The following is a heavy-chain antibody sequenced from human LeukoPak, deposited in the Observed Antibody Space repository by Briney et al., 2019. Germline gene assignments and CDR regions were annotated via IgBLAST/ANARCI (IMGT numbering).Heavy chain of an antibody. D-gene: IGHD2-21*01. CDR2: IIPIFGTA. CDR1: GGTFISYA. CDR3: ASKGAPYCGGDCHPPKTSHIQINNWFDP. V-gene: IGHV1-69*13. Sequence: GASVKVSCKASGGTFISYAISWVRQAPGQGLEWMGGIIPIFGTANYAQKFQGRVTITADESTSTAYMELSSLRSEDTAVYYCASKGAPYCGGDCHPPKTSHIQINNWFDPWGQGTLVTVSS. J-gene: IGHJ5*02.